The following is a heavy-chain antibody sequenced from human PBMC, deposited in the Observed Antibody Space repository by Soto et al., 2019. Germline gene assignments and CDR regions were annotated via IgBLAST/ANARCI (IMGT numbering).Heavy chain of an antibody. CDR3: ARGSAGDFDY. CDR1: GGSISSGGYY. CDR2: IYYSGNT. Sequence: QVQLQESGPGLVKPSQTLSLTCTVSGGSISSGGYYWSWIRQHPGKGLEWIGYIYYSGNTYNNPSLKSRVSISVDTSKNQFSLKLSSVTAADTAVYYCARGSAGDFDYWGQGTLVTVSS. V-gene: IGHV4-31*03. J-gene: IGHJ4*02. D-gene: IGHD3-3*01.